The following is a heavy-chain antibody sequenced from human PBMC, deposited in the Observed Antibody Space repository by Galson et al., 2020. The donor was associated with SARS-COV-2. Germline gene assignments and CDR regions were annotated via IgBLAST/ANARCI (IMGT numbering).Heavy chain of an antibody. Sequence: SGPTLVKPTQPLTLNCTFSGFSLSTSGMCVSWIRQPPGKALEWLALIDWDDDKYYSTSLKTRLTISKDTSKNQVVLTMTNMDPVDTATYYCARITMVRGVLGPIDAFDIWGQGTMVTVSS. D-gene: IGHD3-10*01. CDR3: ARITMVRGVLGPIDAFDI. CDR2: IDWDDDK. V-gene: IGHV2-70*01. J-gene: IGHJ3*02. CDR1: GFSLSTSGMC.